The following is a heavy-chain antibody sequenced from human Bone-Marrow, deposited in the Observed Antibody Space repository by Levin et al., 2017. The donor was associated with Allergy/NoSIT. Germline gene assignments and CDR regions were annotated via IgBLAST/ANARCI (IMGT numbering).Heavy chain of an antibody. CDR1: GFIFSTYE. CDR3: ARDGVTSAHYNWFDP. D-gene: IGHD1-26*01. Sequence: GGSLRLSCAASGFIFSTYEMHWVRQAPGKGLEWVAFISYDENNKYYADSVKGRFTISRDNSKNTLYLEMSSLRPEDTALYYCARDGVTSAHYNWFDPWGPGTLVTVSS. V-gene: IGHV3-30-3*01. J-gene: IGHJ5*02. CDR2: ISYDENNK.